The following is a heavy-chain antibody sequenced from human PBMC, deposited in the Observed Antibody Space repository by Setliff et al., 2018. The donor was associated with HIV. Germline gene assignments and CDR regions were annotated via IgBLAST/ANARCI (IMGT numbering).Heavy chain of an antibody. V-gene: IGHV4-61*09. D-gene: IGHD4-17*01. CDR1: GGSISSGSYY. CDR2: IYTSGST. J-gene: IGHJ5*02. CDR3: ARSHRLRGGHNWFDP. Sequence: SETLSLTCTVSGGSISSGSYYWSWIRQPAGKGLEWIGHIYTSGSTNYNPSLKIRVTISEDTSKHQFSLKLTSVTAADTAVYYCARSHRLRGGHNWFDPCGQGTLVTVSS.